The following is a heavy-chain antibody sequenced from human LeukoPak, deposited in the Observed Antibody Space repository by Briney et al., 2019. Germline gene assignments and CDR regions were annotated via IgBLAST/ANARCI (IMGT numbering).Heavy chain of an antibody. J-gene: IGHJ3*02. Sequence: GGSLRLSCVPSGFTFSSSEMNWVRQAPGEGLEWVSHISSSGNVIYYADSVRGRFTISRNNAKNSLYLQMNSLRAEDTAVHYCAMRSRENAFDIWGQGTMVTVSS. CDR3: AMRSRENAFDI. CDR1: GFTFSSSE. CDR2: ISSSGNVI. V-gene: IGHV3-48*03.